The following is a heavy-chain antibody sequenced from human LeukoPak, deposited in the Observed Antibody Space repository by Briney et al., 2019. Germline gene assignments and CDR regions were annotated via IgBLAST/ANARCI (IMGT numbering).Heavy chain of an antibody. V-gene: IGHV4-39*07. CDR1: GGSISSSDYY. J-gene: IGHJ5*02. D-gene: IGHD6-13*01. CDR2: IYFSGGT. Sequence: SETLSLTCTVSGGSISSSDYYWGWIRQPPGKGLEWIGSIYFSGGTYYNPSLKSRATISIDTSKSQFSLKLSSVTAADTAVYYCARGTGGAAAADFDPWGQGTQVTVSS. CDR3: ARGTGGAAAADFDP.